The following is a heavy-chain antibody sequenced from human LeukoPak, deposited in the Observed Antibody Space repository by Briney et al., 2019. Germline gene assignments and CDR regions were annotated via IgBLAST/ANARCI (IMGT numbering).Heavy chain of an antibody. V-gene: IGHV1-2*02. J-gene: IGHJ5*02. CDR1: GYTFTGYY. CDR2: INPNSGGT. D-gene: IGHD2-2*01. CDR3: ALIGYCSSTSCIEGWFDP. Sequence: ASVKVSCKASGYTFTGYYMHWVRQAPGQGLEWMGWINPNSGGTNYAQKFQGRVTMTRDTSISTAYMELSRLRSDDTAVYYCALIGYCSSTSCIEGWFDPWGQGTLVTVSS.